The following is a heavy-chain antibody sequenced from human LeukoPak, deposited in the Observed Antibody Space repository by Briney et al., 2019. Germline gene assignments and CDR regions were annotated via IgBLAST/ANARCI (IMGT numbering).Heavy chain of an antibody. D-gene: IGHD6-13*01. Sequence: GASVKVSCKASGYTFTSYGISWVRQAPGQGLEWMGWISAYNGNTNYAQKLQGRVTMTRDTSISTAYMELSRLRSDDTAVYYCARDRQQLVPSYGMDVWGQGTTVTVSS. J-gene: IGHJ6*02. CDR3: ARDRQQLVPSYGMDV. CDR2: ISAYNGNT. V-gene: IGHV1-18*01. CDR1: GYTFTSYG.